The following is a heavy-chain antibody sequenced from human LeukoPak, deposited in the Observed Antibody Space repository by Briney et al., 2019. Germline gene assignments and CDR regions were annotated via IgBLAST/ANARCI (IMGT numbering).Heavy chain of an antibody. CDR2: ISYDGSNK. CDR1: GFTFSSYA. CDR3: ARDRWGWVAATLMIRYYYYYGMDV. J-gene: IGHJ6*02. D-gene: IGHD2-15*01. V-gene: IGHV3-30-3*01. Sequence: PGRSLRLSCAASGFTFSSYAMHWVRQAPGKGLEWVAVISYDGSNKYYADSVKGRFTISRDNSKNTLYLQMNSLRAEDTAVYYCARDRWGWVAATLMIRYYYYYGMDVWGQGTTVTVSS.